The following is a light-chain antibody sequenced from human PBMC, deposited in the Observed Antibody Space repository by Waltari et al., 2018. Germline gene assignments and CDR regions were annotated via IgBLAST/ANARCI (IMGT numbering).Light chain of an antibody. V-gene: IGKV1-6*01. CDR2: ATS. CDR3: LQDYNYPYT. CDR1: QDIRID. Sequence: AIQMTQSPSSLTASVGDRVTITCRASQDIRIDLGWYQQKPGKAPKLLIYATSSLQGGVPSRVSGSGSGTDFTLTISSLQPEDFATYYCLQDYNYPYTFGQGTKLEIK. J-gene: IGKJ2*01.